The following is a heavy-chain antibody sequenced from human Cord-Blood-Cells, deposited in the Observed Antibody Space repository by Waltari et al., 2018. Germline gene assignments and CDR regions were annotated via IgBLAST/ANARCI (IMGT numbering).Heavy chain of an antibody. Sequence: QVQLVQSGAEVTKPGSSVKVSCQASGGTFSTYAISWVRQSPGHGREWMGGIIPIFGTANYAQKFQGRVTITADESTSTAYMELSSLRSEDTAVYYCARDGITGTTRGYYYYYMDVWGKGTTVTVSS. CDR2: IIPIFGTA. CDR3: ARDGITGTTRGYYYYYMDV. D-gene: IGHD1-7*01. V-gene: IGHV1-69*01. J-gene: IGHJ6*03. CDR1: GGTFSTYA.